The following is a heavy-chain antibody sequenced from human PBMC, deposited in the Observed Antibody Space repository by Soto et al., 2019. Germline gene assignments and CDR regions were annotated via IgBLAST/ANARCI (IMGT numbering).Heavy chain of an antibody. D-gene: IGHD3-10*01. CDR3: ARVRYYYGSGSYYHGANWFDP. Sequence: QVQLVQSGAEVKKPGASVKVSCKASGYTFTSYGISWVRQAPGQGLEWMGWISAYNGNTNYAQKLQGRVTMTTDKSTNTAYMELRSLRSDDTAVYYCARVRYYYGSGSYYHGANWFDPWGQGTLVTVSS. CDR1: GYTFTSYG. J-gene: IGHJ5*02. V-gene: IGHV1-18*01. CDR2: ISAYNGNT.